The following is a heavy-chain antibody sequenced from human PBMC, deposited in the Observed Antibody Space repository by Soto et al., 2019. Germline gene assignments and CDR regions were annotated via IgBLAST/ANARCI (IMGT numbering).Heavy chain of an antibody. J-gene: IGHJ4*02. V-gene: IGHV4-59*01. CDR3: ARAWGRGFDY. CDR2: IYYSGST. Sequence: QVQLQESGPGLVKPSETLSLTCTVSGGSISSYYWSWIRQPPGKGLEWIGYIYYSGSTNYNPSLKSRVAISVDTSKNQFSLKLSSVTAADTAVYYCARAWGRGFDYWGQGTRVTVSS. CDR1: GGSISSYY. D-gene: IGHD2-15*01.